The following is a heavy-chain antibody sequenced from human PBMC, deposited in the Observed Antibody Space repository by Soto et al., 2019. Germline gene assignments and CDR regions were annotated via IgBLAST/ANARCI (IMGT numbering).Heavy chain of an antibody. CDR2: ISTSSCYT. Sequence: QVQLVESGGGLVKPGGSLRLSCVASGFTFSDHYMTWIRQAPGKGLEWLSYISTSSCYTNYADSVKGRFTISRDNAMNSLYLQMNSLRAEDTAVYYCASLRLTGYFDFWGQGTLLTVSS. CDR1: GFTFSDHY. J-gene: IGHJ4*02. CDR3: ASLRLTGYFDF. V-gene: IGHV3-11*05.